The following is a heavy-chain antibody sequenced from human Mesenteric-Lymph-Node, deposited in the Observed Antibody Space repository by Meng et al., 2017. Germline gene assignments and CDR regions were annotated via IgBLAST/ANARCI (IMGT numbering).Heavy chain of an antibody. J-gene: IGHJ4*02. CDR3: ARNYYFDY. CDR2: IYYTGST. Sequence: VGLEGAGPGPVKPLQTLSLPCTVSGGSINSGDYYWSWIRQPPGKGLELIGYIYYTGSTYYNPSLKSRVTISMDTPKNQFSLRLSSVTAADTAVYYCARNYYFDYWGQGTLVTVSS. CDR1: GGSINSGDYY. V-gene: IGHV4-30-4*01.